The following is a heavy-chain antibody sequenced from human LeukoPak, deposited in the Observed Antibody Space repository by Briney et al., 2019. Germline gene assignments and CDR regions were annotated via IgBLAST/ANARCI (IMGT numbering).Heavy chain of an antibody. CDR3: ASYGDDYGDYDPFDI. Sequence: GESLKISCKGSGYSFTSYWIGWVRQMPGKGLEWMGIIYPGDSDTRYSPSFQGQVTISADKSISTAYLQWSNLKASDTAMYYCASYGDDYGDYDPFDIWGQGTMVTVSS. CDR1: GYSFTSYW. J-gene: IGHJ3*02. D-gene: IGHD4-17*01. V-gene: IGHV5-51*01. CDR2: IYPGDSDT.